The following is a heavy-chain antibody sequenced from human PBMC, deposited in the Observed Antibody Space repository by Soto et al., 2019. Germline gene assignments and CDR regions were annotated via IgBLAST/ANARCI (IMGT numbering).Heavy chain of an antibody. CDR1: GYTFTSYD. CDR2: MNPNSGNT. J-gene: IGHJ5*02. V-gene: IGHV1-8*01. Sequence: ASVKVSCKASGYTFTSYDINWVRQATGQGPEWMGWMNPNSGNTGYAQKFQGRVTMTRNTSISTAYMELSSLRSEDTAVYYCARGRGYYDSSGYNWFDPWGQGTLVTVSS. D-gene: IGHD3-22*01. CDR3: ARGRGYYDSSGYNWFDP.